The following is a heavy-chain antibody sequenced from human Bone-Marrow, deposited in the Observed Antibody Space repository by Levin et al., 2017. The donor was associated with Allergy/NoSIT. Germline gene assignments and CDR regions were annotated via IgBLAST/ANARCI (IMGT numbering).Heavy chain of an antibody. Sequence: ASVKVSCKASGYTFTGYYMHWVRQAPGQGLEWMGWINPNSGGTNYAQKFQGWVTMTRDTSISTAYMELSRLRSDDTAVYYCARGSRDGYNRYYYYYGMDGWGQGTTVTVSS. CDR3: ARGSRDGYNRYYYYYGMDG. V-gene: IGHV1-2*04. D-gene: IGHD5-24*01. CDR2: INPNSGGT. J-gene: IGHJ6*02. CDR1: GYTFTGYY.